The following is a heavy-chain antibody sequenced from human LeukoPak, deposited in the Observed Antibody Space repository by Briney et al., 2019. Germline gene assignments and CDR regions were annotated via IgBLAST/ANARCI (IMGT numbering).Heavy chain of an antibody. D-gene: IGHD2-15*01. CDR2: ISWNSGSI. Sequence: PGGSLRLSCAASGFTFDDYAMHWVRQAPGKGLEWVSGISWNSGSIGYADSVKGRFTISRDNAKNSLYLQMNSLRAEDTALYYCAKDKVRYCSGGSCSTGYYFDYWGQGTLVTVSS. CDR3: AKDKVRYCSGGSCSTGYYFDY. J-gene: IGHJ4*02. V-gene: IGHV3-9*01. CDR1: GFTFDDYA.